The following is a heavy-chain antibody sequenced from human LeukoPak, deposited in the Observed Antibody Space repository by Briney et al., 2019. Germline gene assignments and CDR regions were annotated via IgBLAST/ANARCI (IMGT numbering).Heavy chain of an antibody. CDR1: GGSISSGDYY. D-gene: IGHD2-2*01. J-gene: IGHJ1*01. V-gene: IGHV4-30-4*08. CDR3: AREPAVPAAGYFQH. CDR2: IYYSGST. Sequence: SQTLSLTCTVSGGSISSGDYYWSWIRQPPGKGLEWIGYIYYSGSTYYNPSLRSRVTISVDTSKNQFSLKLSSVTAADTAVYYCAREPAVPAAGYFQHWGQGTLVTVSS.